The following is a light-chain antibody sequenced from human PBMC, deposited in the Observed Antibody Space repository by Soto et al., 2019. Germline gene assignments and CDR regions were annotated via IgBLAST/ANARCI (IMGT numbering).Light chain of an antibody. V-gene: IGKV3-20*01. J-gene: IGKJ2*01. CDR1: QSVSSSY. CDR3: QQYGSSPGT. Sequence: EIVLTQSPGTLSLSPGERATLSCRASQSVSSSYLAWYQQKPGQAPRLLIYGASSRATAIPDRFSGSGSGTDFTLTISRLEPEDFEVYYCQQYGSSPGTFGQGTKLEIK. CDR2: GAS.